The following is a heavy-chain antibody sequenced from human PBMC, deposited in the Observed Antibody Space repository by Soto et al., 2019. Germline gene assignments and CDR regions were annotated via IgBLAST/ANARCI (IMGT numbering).Heavy chain of an antibody. Sequence: QVQLQESGPGLVKPSQTLSLTCTVSGGSISSGGYYWSWVRQHPGKGLEWIGYIYYSGRTYYNPSLESRVTISVDTSKNQFAPKLSSVTAADTAVYYCARVQGRSRNIDYWGQGTLVTVSS. CDR1: GGSISSGGYY. V-gene: IGHV4-31*03. CDR3: ARVQGRSRNIDY. J-gene: IGHJ4*02. CDR2: IYYSGRT. D-gene: IGHD1-1*01.